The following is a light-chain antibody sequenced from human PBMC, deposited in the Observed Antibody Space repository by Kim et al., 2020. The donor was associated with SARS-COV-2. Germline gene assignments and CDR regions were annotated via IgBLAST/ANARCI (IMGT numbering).Light chain of an antibody. Sequence: LSPGERATLSCTASQSVSTYLAWYQHKPGQAPRLLIHDASNRATGIPPRFSGSGSGTDFTLTISSLEPEDFAIYYCQQRSNWPPTFGGGTKVDIK. CDR3: QQRSNWPPT. V-gene: IGKV3-11*01. J-gene: IGKJ4*01. CDR2: DAS. CDR1: QSVSTY.